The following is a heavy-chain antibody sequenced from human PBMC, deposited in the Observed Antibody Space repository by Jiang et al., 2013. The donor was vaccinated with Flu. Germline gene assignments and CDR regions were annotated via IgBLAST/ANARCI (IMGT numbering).Heavy chain of an antibody. CDR3: ASGGFWSKNWFDP. D-gene: IGHD3-3*01. Sequence: PSLKSRVTISVDTSKNQFSLKLSSVTAADTAVYYCASGGFWSKNWFDPWGQGTLVTVSS. J-gene: IGHJ5*02. V-gene: IGHV4-4*09.